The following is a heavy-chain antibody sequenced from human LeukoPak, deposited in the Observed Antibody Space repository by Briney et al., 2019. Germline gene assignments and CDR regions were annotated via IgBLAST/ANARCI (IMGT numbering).Heavy chain of an antibody. CDR2: IIPILGIA. CDR3: ARDGDYYYYGMDV. Sequence: ASVKVSCKASGYTFTSYDISWVRQAPGQGLEWMGRIIPILGIANYAQKFQGRVTITADKSTSTAYMELSSLRSEDTAVYYCARDGDYYYYGMDVWGQGTTVTVSS. J-gene: IGHJ6*02. CDR1: GYTFTSYD. D-gene: IGHD2-15*01. V-gene: IGHV1-69*04.